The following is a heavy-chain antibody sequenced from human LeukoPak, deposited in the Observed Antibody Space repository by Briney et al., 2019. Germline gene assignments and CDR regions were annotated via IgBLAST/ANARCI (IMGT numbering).Heavy chain of an antibody. Sequence: SETLSLTCGVAGGSFRGYYWTWIRQAPGKGLEWIGETSHSGGSNYNPSLKSRVNISVDMAKNQLSLTLSSVTAADTAEYYCARMWPGRIGGSLGSSDYWGQGTLVTVSS. CDR1: GGSFRGYY. J-gene: IGHJ4*02. CDR2: TSHSGGS. CDR3: ARMWPGRIGGSLGSSDY. D-gene: IGHD1-26*01. V-gene: IGHV4-34*01.